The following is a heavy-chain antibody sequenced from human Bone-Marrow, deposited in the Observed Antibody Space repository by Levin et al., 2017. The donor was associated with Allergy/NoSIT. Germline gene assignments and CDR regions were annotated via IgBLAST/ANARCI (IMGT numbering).Heavy chain of an antibody. CDR2: FSSTGGRT. Sequence: GGSLRLSCAASGFTFSSYAMSWVRQAPGKGLEWVSGFSSTGGRTYYADSVKGRFTISRDNSKSTLYLQMNSLRVEDTAVYSCARRLSGTYPGATHPFDYWGQGTLVTVSS. J-gene: IGHJ4*02. V-gene: IGHV3-23*01. D-gene: IGHD1/OR15-1a*01. CDR3: ARRLSGTYPGATHPFDY. CDR1: GFTFSSYA.